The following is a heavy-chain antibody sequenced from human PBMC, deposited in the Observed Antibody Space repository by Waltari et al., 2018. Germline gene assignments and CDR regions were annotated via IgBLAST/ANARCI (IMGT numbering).Heavy chain of an antibody. D-gene: IGHD3-10*01. CDR1: GFIFDDYA. CDR2: ISWNSGRI. V-gene: IGHV3-9*01. CDR3: VKDMASGSYEAPDAFDI. J-gene: IGHJ3*02. Sequence: EVQLVESGGGLAPPGRSLRLSCAASGFIFDDYAMPWVRQTPRKGLEWVSSISWNSGRIGYVDSVRGRFIVSRDNAKNSLYLQMNSLRAEDTALYYCVKDMASGSYEAPDAFDIWGQGTMVTVSS.